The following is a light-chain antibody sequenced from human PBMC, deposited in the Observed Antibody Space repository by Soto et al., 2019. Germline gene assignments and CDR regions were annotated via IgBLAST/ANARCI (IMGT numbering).Light chain of an antibody. Sequence: QSALTQPRSVSGSPGQSVTISCTGTSSDVGDYKYVSWYQQHPGKAPKLMIYDVSKRPSGVPDRFSGSKSDNTASLTISGLQAEDEADYYCCSYAGSYTLVFGGGTKLTVL. CDR3: CSYAGSYTLV. V-gene: IGLV2-11*01. CDR1: SSDVGDYKY. CDR2: DVS. J-gene: IGLJ2*01.